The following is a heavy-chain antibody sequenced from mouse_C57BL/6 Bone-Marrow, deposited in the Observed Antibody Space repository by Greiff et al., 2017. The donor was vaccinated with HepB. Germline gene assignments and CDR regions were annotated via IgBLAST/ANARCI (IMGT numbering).Heavy chain of an antibody. J-gene: IGHJ4*01. Sequence: QVHVKQPGAELVKPGASVKLSCKASGYTFTSYWMHWVKQRPGQGLEWIGMIHPNSGSTNYNEKFKSKATLTVDKSSSTAYMHLSSLTSEDSAVYYCARPRLSYAMDYWGQGTSVTVSS. V-gene: IGHV1-64*01. CDR2: IHPNSGST. CDR1: GYTFTSYW. CDR3: ARPRLSYAMDY.